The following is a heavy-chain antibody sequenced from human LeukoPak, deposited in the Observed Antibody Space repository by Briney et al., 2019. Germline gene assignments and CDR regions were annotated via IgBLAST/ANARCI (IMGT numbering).Heavy chain of an antibody. Sequence: ASVKVPCKASGYTFTGSYMHRVRQAPGHGLEWMGWINPNSGGTNYAQKLQGRVTMTTDTSTSTAYMELRSLRSDDTAVYYCASQSSSGWYGGDYWGKGTLVTVSS. D-gene: IGHD6-19*01. CDR2: INPNSGGT. V-gene: IGHV1-2*02. J-gene: IGHJ4*02. CDR3: ASQSSSGWYGGDY. CDR1: GYTFTGSY.